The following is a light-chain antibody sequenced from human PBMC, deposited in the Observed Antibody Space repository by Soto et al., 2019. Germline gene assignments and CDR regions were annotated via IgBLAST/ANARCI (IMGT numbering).Light chain of an antibody. CDR1: SRDVGGSKY. CDR3: SSKTSSGTLYV. Sequence: QSALTQPASVSGPPGQSITISCTGSSRDVGGSKYVSWYQQHPGKAPRLIIFEVSYRPSGVSNRFSGSKSGNTASLTVSGLQAEDEADYYCSSKTSSGTLYVFGTGTKVTVL. J-gene: IGLJ1*01. CDR2: EVS. V-gene: IGLV2-14*01.